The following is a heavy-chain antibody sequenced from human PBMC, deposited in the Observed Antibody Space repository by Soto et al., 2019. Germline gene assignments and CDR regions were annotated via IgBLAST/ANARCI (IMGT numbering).Heavy chain of an antibody. J-gene: IGHJ4*02. CDR1: GFPFIDYA. V-gene: IGHV3-30*18. CDR3: AKGGRQWLVTSDFNY. CDR2: VSHDGRNT. Sequence: GGSLRLSCAAPGFPFIDYALHWVPQAPCKGLEWVAVVSHDGRNTHYADSVKGRFTISRDSSKNTVSLEMTSLRAEDTAVYYCAKGGRQWLVTSDFNYWGQGALVTVSS. D-gene: IGHD6-19*01.